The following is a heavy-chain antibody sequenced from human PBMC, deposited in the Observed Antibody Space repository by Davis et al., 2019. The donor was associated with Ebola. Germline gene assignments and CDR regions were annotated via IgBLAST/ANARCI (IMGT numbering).Heavy chain of an antibody. D-gene: IGHD2-15*01. V-gene: IGHV3-53*01. J-gene: IGHJ6*03. CDR1: GFTVSNNC. CDR2: IYGSGST. Sequence: PGGSLRLSCAASGFTVSNNCMSWVRQAPRKGLEWVSVIYGSGSTYYADSVKGRFTISRDNSKNTLYLQMNTLRAEDTAVYHCARRYTCSGNYMDVWGKGTTVTVSS. CDR3: ARRYTCSGNYMDV.